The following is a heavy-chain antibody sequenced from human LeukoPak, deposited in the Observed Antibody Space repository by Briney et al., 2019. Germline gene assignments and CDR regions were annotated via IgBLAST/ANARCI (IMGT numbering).Heavy chain of an antibody. Sequence: GASVKVSCKASGYTFSGYYMHWVRQAPGQGLEWMGWINPNSGGTYYAQKFQGRVTMTRDTSISTAYMELSRLRSDDTAVYYCARDLWFGELSLNAFDIWGQGTMVTVSS. J-gene: IGHJ3*02. V-gene: IGHV1-2*02. D-gene: IGHD3-10*01. CDR2: INPNSGGT. CDR1: GYTFSGYY. CDR3: ARDLWFGELSLNAFDI.